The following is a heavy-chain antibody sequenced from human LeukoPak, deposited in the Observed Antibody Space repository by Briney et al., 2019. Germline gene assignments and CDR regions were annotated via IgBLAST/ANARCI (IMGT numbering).Heavy chain of an antibody. CDR1: GGAMNSYY. J-gene: IGHJ4*02. D-gene: IGHD3-9*01. CDR2: IYYSGST. V-gene: IGHV4-59*08. Sequence: SETLSLTCSVSGGAMNSYYWSWIRQSPGKGLEWIGYIYYSGSTNYNPSLKSRVTISVDTSKNQFSLKLSSVTAADTAAYYCARHVWLQPFDYWGQGTLVTVSS. CDR3: ARHVWLQPFDY.